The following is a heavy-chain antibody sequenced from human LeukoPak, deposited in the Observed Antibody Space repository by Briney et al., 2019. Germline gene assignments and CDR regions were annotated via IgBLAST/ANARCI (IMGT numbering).Heavy chain of an antibody. CDR2: ISWNSGSI. CDR3: AKGMVRGVKGYYGMDV. CDR1: GFTFDDYA. D-gene: IGHD3-10*01. J-gene: IGHJ6*02. Sequence: PGRSLRLSCAASGFTFDDYAMHWVRPAPGEGLEWVSGISWNSGSIGYADSVKGRFTISRDNAKNSLYLQMNSLRAEDTALYYCAKGMVRGVKGYYGMDVWGQGTTVTVSS. V-gene: IGHV3-9*01.